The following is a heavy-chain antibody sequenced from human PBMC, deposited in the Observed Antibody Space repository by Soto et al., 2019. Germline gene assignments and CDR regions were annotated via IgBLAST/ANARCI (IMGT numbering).Heavy chain of an antibody. V-gene: IGHV4-31*01. Sequence: SDTLSLTCSVSGAALNSGRYYWRWIRQGRGTGVESLGHIYVTGSVDYNPSIRALITISNDTSESQFSLNVRTVTAADTAVYYCSNLRLAPNNYNWFDPWGQGTLVTVSS. CDR2: IYVTGSV. CDR1: GAALNSGRYY. CDR3: SNLRLAPNNYNWFDP. D-gene: IGHD1-20*01. J-gene: IGHJ5*02.